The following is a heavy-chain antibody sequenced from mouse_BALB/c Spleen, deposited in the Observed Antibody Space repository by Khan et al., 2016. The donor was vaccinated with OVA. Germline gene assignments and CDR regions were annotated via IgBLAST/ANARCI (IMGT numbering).Heavy chain of an antibody. J-gene: IGHJ1*01. V-gene: IGHV5-6-5*01. CDR3: SRGDYHGRGYFDV. CDR1: GFTFSIYA. Sequence: EVELVESGGGLVKPGGSLKLSCAASGFTFSIYAMSWVRQTPEKRLEWVASISTAGRTYYPDSVKGRFTISRDNARNILYLQMSSLRSEETAMYYCSRGDYHGRGYFDVWGAGTTVTVSS. CDR2: ISTAGRT. D-gene: IGHD1-2*01.